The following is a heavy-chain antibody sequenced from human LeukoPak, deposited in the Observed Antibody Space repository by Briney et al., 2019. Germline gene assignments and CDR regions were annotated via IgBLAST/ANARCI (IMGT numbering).Heavy chain of an antibody. CDR2: ISGSGGST. V-gene: IGHV3-23*01. J-gene: IGHJ4*02. Sequence: GGSLRLSCAASGFTFSSYAMHWVRQAPGKGLEWVSAISGSGGSTYYADSVKGRFTISRDNSKNTLYLQMNSLRAEDTAVYYCAKDSGRDYGAYYYDSSGYYPFDYWGQGTLVTVSS. CDR1: GFTFSSYA. CDR3: AKDSGRDYGAYYYDSSGYYPFDY. D-gene: IGHD3-22*01.